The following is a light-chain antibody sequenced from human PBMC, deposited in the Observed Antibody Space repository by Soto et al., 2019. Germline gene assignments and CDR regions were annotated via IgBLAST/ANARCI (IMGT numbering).Light chain of an antibody. CDR3: QQYNRHSEWT. CDR1: QTISSW. V-gene: IGKV1-5*01. J-gene: IGKJ1*01. CDR2: DAS. Sequence: DIQMTQSPSTLSASVGDRVTITCRASQTISSWLAWYKQKPGKAPKLLIYDASSLESGVPSRFSGSGSGTEFTLTISSLQPDDFATYYCQQYNRHSEWTFGQGTKVEIK.